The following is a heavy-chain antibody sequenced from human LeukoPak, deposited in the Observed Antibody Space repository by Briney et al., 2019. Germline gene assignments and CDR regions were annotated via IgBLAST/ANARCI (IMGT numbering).Heavy chain of an antibody. CDR3: ARGKYDSSGYPLLGFDY. Sequence: QSGGSLRLSCAASGFTFSNYWMSWVRQAPGKGLEWVANIKQDGNEKYYVDSVKGRFTISRDNAKNSLYLQMNSLRAEDTAVYYCARGKYDSSGYPLLGFDYWGQGTLATVSS. CDR1: GFTFSNYW. CDR2: IKQDGNEK. J-gene: IGHJ4*02. V-gene: IGHV3-7*01. D-gene: IGHD3-22*01.